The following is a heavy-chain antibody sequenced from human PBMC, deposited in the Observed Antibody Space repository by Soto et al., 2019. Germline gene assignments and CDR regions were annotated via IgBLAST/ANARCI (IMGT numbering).Heavy chain of an antibody. V-gene: IGHV3-23*01. CDR3: AKDIKVPPIQNWFDP. D-gene: IGHD1-20*01. CDR2: ISGSGGST. J-gene: IGHJ5*02. CDR1: GFTFSSYA. Sequence: EGQLLESGGGLVQPGGSLRLSCAASGFTFSSYAMSRVRQAPGKGLEWVSAISGSGGSTYYADSVKGRLTISRDNSKNTLYLQMNSLSAEDTAVYYCAKDIKVPPIQNWFDPWGQGTLVTVSS.